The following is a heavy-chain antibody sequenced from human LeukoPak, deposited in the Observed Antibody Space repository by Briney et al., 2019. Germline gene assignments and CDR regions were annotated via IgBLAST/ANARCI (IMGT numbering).Heavy chain of an antibody. D-gene: IGHD1-26*01. CDR3: ARDMGGSQYYYYGMDV. CDR2: ISSSSSYI. CDR1: GFTFSSYS. Sequence: PGGSLRLSCAASGFTFSSYSMNWVRQAPGKGLEWVSSISSSSSYIYYADSVKGRFTISRDNAKNSLYLQMNSLRAEDTAVYYCARDMGGSQYYYYGMDVWGQGTTVTVSS. V-gene: IGHV3-21*01. J-gene: IGHJ6*02.